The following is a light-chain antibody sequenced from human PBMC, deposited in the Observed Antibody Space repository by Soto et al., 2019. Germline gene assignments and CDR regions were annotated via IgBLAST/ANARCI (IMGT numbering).Light chain of an antibody. Sequence: DIQMTQSPSTLSASVEDRVTLTCRASQTIDRWLAWYQQRPGRAPKLLIHKASILEGGVPSRFSVSASGTEFTLTISSLQPDDFATYYCLQYIHYPLTFGGGTKVELK. J-gene: IGKJ4*01. CDR3: LQYIHYPLT. CDR1: QTIDRW. V-gene: IGKV1-5*03. CDR2: KAS.